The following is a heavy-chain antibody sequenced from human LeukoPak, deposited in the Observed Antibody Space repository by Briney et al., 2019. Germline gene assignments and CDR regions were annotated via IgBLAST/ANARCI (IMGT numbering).Heavy chain of an antibody. CDR1: GGSIRNHY. CDR2: IYISGST. V-gene: IGHV4-4*07. Sequence: SETLSLTCTVSGGSIRNHYWSWIRQPAGKGLEWIGHIYISGSTNYNPSLKSRVTMSVDRSKNQFSLKLSSVTAADTAVYYCARGAILPGYCSSTSCYGGDAFDIWGQGTMVTVSS. J-gene: IGHJ3*02. CDR3: ARGAILPGYCSSTSCYGGDAFDI. D-gene: IGHD2-2*01.